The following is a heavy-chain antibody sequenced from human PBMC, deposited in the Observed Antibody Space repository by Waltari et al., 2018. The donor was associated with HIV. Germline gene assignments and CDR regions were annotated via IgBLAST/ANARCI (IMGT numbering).Heavy chain of an antibody. D-gene: IGHD6-19*01. CDR3: AHRYSSGWLVWQLDY. J-gene: IGHJ4*02. Sequence: QITLKESGPTLVKPTQTLTLTCTFSGFSLSTRGVGVGWIRQPPGKALEWLALIYWDDDKRYSPSLRSRLTITTDTAKNQVVLTVTNMEPVDTATYYCAHRYSSGWLVWQLDYWGQGTLVTVSS. CDR1: GFSLSTRGVG. CDR2: IYWDDDK. V-gene: IGHV2-5*02.